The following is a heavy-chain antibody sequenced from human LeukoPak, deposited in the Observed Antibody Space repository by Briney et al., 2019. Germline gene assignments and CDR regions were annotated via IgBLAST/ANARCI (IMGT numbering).Heavy chain of an antibody. CDR3: ARGGGSLCSGGSCYPVYFDY. CDR1: GGSISSGGYS. CDR2: IYHSGST. D-gene: IGHD2-15*01. J-gene: IGHJ4*02. V-gene: IGHV4-30-2*01. Sequence: PSETLSLTCAVSGGSISSGGYSWSWIRQPPGKGLEWIGYIYHSGSTYYNPSLKSRVTISVDRSKNQFSLKLSSVTAADTAVYYCARGGGSLCSGGSCYPVYFDYWGQGTLVTVSS.